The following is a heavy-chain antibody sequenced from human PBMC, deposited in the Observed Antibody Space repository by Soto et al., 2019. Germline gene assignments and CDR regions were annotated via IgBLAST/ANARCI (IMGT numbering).Heavy chain of an antibody. CDR2: ISTYNGDT. CDR3: ARQGSWPYYYYGLDV. J-gene: IGHJ6*02. CDR1: GYTFTTSG. D-gene: IGHD1-26*01. Sequence: QVQLVQSGPEVKKPGASVKVSCEASGYTFTTSGISWVRQAPGQGLEWMGWISTYNGDTNSAQKFHGRVTMTADTSTGTVYMELMSLKSDDTAVYYCARQGSWPYYYYGLDVWGQGTTVTVSS. V-gene: IGHV1-18*01.